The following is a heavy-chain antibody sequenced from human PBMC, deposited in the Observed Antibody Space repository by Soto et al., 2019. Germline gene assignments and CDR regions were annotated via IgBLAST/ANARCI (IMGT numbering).Heavy chain of an antibody. Sequence: EEQLVESGGGLVQPGGSLRLSCAASGFTFSTSWMHWVRQGLGKGLVWVSGIKGDGGDRRYADSAKGRFTISRDNAKNTVYLQMNSLRAEDTAVYYCARDFKDWHGPWGQGTLVTVSS. CDR2: IKGDGGDR. CDR3: ARDFKDWHGP. CDR1: GFTFSTSW. J-gene: IGHJ5*02. V-gene: IGHV3-74*01.